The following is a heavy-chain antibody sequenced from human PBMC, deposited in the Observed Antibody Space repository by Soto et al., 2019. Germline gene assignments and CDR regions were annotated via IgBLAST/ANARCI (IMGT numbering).Heavy chain of an antibody. J-gene: IGHJ4*02. CDR2: INPSGGST. V-gene: IGHV1-46*03. CDR3: ARGPTIFGVVIIAPFDY. CDR1: GYTFTSYY. Sequence: QVQLVQSGAEVKKPEASVKVSCKASGYTFTSYYMHWVRQAPGQGLEWMGIINPSGGSTSYAQKFQGRVTMTRDTPTSTVYMELSSLRSEDTAVYYCARGPTIFGVVIIAPFDYWGQGTLVTVSS. D-gene: IGHD3-3*01.